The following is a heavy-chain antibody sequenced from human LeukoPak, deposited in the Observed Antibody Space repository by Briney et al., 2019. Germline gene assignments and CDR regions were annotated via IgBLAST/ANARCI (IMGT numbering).Heavy chain of an antibody. CDR3: ARGFQDVDTVMLPYWYFDL. D-gene: IGHD5-18*01. Sequence: SETLSLTCTVSGGSISSYYWSWIRQPPGKGLEWIGYIYYSGSTNYNPSLKSRVTISVDTSKNQFSLKLSSVTAADTAVYYCARGFQDVDTVMLPYWYFDLWGRGTLVTVSS. V-gene: IGHV4-59*01. J-gene: IGHJ2*01. CDR2: IYYSGST. CDR1: GGSISSYY.